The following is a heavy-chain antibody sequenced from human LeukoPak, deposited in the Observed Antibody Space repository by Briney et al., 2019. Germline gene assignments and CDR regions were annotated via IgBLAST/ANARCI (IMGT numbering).Heavy chain of an antibody. V-gene: IGHV3-23*01. CDR3: AKDRDTEQPLLLSYFDY. J-gene: IGHJ4*02. CDR2: ISGSGGST. Sequence: GGSLRLSCAASGFTFSSYAMSWVRQAPGKGLEWVSVISGSGGSTYYADSVKGRFTISRDNSKNTPYLQVSSLRAEDTAVYYCAKDRDTEQPLLLSYFDYWGQGTLVTVFS. CDR1: GFTFSSYA. D-gene: IGHD2/OR15-2a*01.